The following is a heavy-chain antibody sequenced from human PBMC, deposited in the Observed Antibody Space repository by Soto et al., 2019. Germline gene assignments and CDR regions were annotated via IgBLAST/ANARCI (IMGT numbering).Heavy chain of an antibody. Sequence: EVQLVESGGGLVKPGGSLRLSCEASGFTFSTYSMNWVRQAPGKGLEWVSAITSSSTNIHYADSVQGRVTISRDNAKNSLYLQMNSMRAEDTAVYYCARDKGASGYTYGWENNWFDPWGQGILVTVSS. CDR1: GFTFSTYS. D-gene: IGHD5-18*01. V-gene: IGHV3-21*01. J-gene: IGHJ5*02. CDR3: ARDKGASGYTYGWENNWFDP. CDR2: ITSSSTNI.